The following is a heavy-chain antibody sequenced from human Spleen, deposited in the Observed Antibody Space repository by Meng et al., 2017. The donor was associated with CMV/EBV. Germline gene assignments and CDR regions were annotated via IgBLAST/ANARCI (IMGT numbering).Heavy chain of an antibody. J-gene: IGHJ4*02. V-gene: IGHV3-48*03. CDR3: ARQRGNKFDY. D-gene: IGHD1/OR15-1a*01. Sequence: GESLKISCTASGFIFSSYEMNWVRQAPGKGLEWISHISGSGRTIYYTDSVKGRFTISRDNAQSSLFLQMNSLRVEDTAIYYCARQRGNKFDYWGQGALVTVSS. CDR2: ISGSGRTI. CDR1: GFIFSSYE.